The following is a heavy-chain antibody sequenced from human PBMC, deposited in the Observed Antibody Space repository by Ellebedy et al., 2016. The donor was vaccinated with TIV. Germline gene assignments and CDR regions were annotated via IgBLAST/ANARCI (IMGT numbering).Heavy chain of an antibody. D-gene: IGHD2-15*01. CDR3: ARGVDLDQ. CDR2: ISWNSGSI. V-gene: IGHV3-9*01. Sequence: GGSLRLXCAASGFTFDDYAMHWVRQAPGKGLEWVSGISWNSGSIGYADSVKGRFTISRDNAKNSLYLQMNSLGAEDTAVYYCARGVDLDQWGQGTLVTVSS. J-gene: IGHJ5*02. CDR1: GFTFDDYA.